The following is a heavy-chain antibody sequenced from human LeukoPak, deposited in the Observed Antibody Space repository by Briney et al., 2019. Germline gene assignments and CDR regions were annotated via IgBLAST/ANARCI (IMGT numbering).Heavy chain of an antibody. J-gene: IGHJ6*03. CDR1: GGSISSGGYN. CDR2: IYYSGST. CDR3: ARSRYGSGSYYKPYYYMDV. V-gene: IGHV4-31*03. D-gene: IGHD3-10*01. Sequence: SETLSLTCTVSGGSISSGGYNWSWIPPHPGEGLEWIWYIYYSGSTYYTPSLKSRVTISVDTSKNQFSLKLSSVTAADTAVYYCARSRYGSGSYYKPYYYMDVWGKGTTVTVSS.